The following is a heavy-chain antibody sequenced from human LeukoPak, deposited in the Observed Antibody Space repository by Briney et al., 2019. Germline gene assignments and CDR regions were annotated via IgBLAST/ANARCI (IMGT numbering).Heavy chain of an antibody. D-gene: IGHD6-13*01. CDR1: GGSFSGYY. CDR2: INHRGST. Sequence: PSETLSLTCAVYGGSFSGYYWSWIRQPPGKGLEWIGEINHRGSTNYNPSLKSRVTISVDTSKNQFSLRLSSVTAADTAVYYCARLRGIAAAFDYWGQGTLVTVSS. CDR3: ARLRGIAAAFDY. V-gene: IGHV4-34*01. J-gene: IGHJ4*02.